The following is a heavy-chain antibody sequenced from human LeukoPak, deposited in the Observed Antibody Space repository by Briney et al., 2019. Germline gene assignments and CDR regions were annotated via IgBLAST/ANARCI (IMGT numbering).Heavy chain of an antibody. V-gene: IGHV1-69*05. CDR3: ARGGSGWPIDY. CDR2: IIPIFGTA. D-gene: IGHD6-19*01. Sequence: SVKVSCKASGGTFSSYAISWVRQAPGQGLEWMGGIIPIFGTANYAQKFQGRVTMTRNTSISTAYMELSSLRFEDTAVFYCARGGSGWPIDYWGQGTLVTVSS. CDR1: GGTFSSYA. J-gene: IGHJ4*02.